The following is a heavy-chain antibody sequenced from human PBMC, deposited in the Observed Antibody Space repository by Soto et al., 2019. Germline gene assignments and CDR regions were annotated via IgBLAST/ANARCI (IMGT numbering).Heavy chain of an antibody. J-gene: IGHJ5*02. CDR1: GFTFSSYA. CDR3: AKDRILWFGESRFDP. CDR2: ISGSGGST. D-gene: IGHD3-10*01. V-gene: IGHV3-23*01. Sequence: GGSLRLSCAASGFTFSSYAMSWVRQAPGKGLEWVSAISGSGGSTYYADSVKGRFTISRDNSKNTLYLQMNSLRAEDTAVYYCAKDRILWFGESRFDPWGQGTLVTVSS.